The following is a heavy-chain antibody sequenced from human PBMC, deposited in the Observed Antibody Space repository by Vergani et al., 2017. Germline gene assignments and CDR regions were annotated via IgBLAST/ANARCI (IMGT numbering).Heavy chain of an antibody. J-gene: IGHJ6*02. CDR3: ARVRRDDSSGYYYYYGMDV. D-gene: IGHD3-22*01. V-gene: IGHV4-4*03. CDR2: IYYSGST. CDR1: GGSISSSNW. Sequence: QVQLQESGPGLVKPPGTLSLTCAVSGGSISSSNWWSWIRQPPGKGLEWIGYIYYSGSTYYNPSLKSRVTISVDTSKNQFSLKLSSVTAADTAVYYCARVRRDDSSGYYYYYGMDVWGQGTTVTVSS.